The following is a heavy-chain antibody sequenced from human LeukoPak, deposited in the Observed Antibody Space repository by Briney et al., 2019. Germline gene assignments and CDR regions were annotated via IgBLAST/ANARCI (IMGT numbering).Heavy chain of an antibody. J-gene: IGHJ4*02. Sequence: SETLSLTCTVSGGSISSYYWSWIRQPPGKGLEWIGYIYYSGSTNYNPSLKSRVTISVDTSKNQFSLKLSSGTAADTAVYYCARGARYSGYEGPYFDYWGQGTLVTVSS. CDR2: IYYSGST. CDR3: ARGARYSGYEGPYFDY. CDR1: GGSISSYY. V-gene: IGHV4-59*01. D-gene: IGHD5-12*01.